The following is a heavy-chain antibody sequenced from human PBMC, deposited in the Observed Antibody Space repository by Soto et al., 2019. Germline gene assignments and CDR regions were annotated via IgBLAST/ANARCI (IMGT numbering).Heavy chain of an antibody. Sequence: GGSLRLSCAVSGFTFSDYWMSWVRQAPGKGLEWVANIKQYGNEKYYVDSVKGRFTISRDNAKNSLYLQMNSLRAEDTAVYYCARDFNYGGRSGYYSFYFDYWGQGTLVTVSS. CDR2: IKQYGNEK. CDR1: GFTFSDYW. D-gene: IGHD3-22*01. V-gene: IGHV3-7*01. CDR3: ARDFNYGGRSGYYSFYFDY. J-gene: IGHJ4*02.